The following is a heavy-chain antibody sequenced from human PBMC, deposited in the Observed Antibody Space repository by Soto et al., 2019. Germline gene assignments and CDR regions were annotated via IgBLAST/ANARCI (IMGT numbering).Heavy chain of an antibody. CDR2: IYYSGST. J-gene: IGHJ4*02. Sequence: SETLSLTCTVSGGSISSSSYYWGWIRQPPGKGLEWIGSIYYSGSTYYNPSLKSRVTISVDTSKNQFSLKLSSVTAADTAVYYCARGRLYYFVSSGYYYYFDYWGQGTQVTVSS. V-gene: IGHV4-39*01. CDR1: GGSISSSSYY. CDR3: ARGRLYYFVSSGYYYYFDY. D-gene: IGHD3-22*01.